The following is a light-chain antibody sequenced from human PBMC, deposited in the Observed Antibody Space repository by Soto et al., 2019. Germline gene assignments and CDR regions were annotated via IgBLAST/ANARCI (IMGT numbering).Light chain of an antibody. CDR2: AHS. Sequence: DIQMTQSPSSLSASVGDRVTITCRASQGVSAYLLWYQQRQGTAPKLLIYAHSNVLSGLPSRFSGNGSGTKFTPTSRRLQHEDFATDYFQQSYMTPHTFGQRTKL. CDR1: QGVSAY. V-gene: IGKV1-39*01. J-gene: IGKJ2*01. CDR3: QQSYMTPHT.